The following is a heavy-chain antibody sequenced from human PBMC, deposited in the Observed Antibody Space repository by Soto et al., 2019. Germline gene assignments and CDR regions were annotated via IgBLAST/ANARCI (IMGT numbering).Heavy chain of an antibody. J-gene: IGHJ4*02. CDR1: GFTFNSFA. CDR3: AKHDSSVTSWFDY. Sequence: DVQLLESGGGLVQPGGSLRLSCAASGFTFNSFAMSWVRQAPGKGLEWVSGISGSGGSTYYADSVKGRFTISRDNSKNTLYLQMNSLRAEDTAVYYCAKHDSSVTSWFDYWGQGTLVTVSS. V-gene: IGHV3-23*01. CDR2: ISGSGGST. D-gene: IGHD6-19*01.